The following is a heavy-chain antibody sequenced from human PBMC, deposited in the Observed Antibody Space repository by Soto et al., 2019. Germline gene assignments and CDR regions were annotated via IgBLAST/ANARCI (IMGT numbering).Heavy chain of an antibody. J-gene: IGHJ5*02. CDR2: IYYSGST. V-gene: IGHV4-31*02. CDR3: ARSINP. D-gene: IGHD3-10*01. Sequence: LRLSCAASGFSVSKSYMTWVRQVPGKGLEWIGYIYYSGSTYYNPSLKSRVTISVDTSKNQFSLKLSSVTAADTAVYYCARSINPWGQGTLVTVSS. CDR1: GFSVSKSY.